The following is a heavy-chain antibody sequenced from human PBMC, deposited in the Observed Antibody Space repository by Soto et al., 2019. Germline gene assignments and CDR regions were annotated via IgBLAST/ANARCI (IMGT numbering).Heavy chain of an antibody. Sequence: ASGGLFSGYYWLWIRQPPGKGLEWIGEINHSGSTNYNPSLKSRVTISVDTSKNQFSLRLTSVTAADTAVYYCARARPYYYDDRGSSEVDS. CDR1: GGLFSGYY. CDR2: INHSGST. J-gene: IGHJ5*01. CDR3: ARARPYYYDDRGSSEVDS. V-gene: IGHV4-34*01. D-gene: IGHD3-22*01.